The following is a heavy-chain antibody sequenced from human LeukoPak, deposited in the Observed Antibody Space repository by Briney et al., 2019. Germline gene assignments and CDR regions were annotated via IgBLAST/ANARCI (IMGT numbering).Heavy chain of an antibody. CDR3: ARALIGRDSSGYYDWFDP. CDR2: VHHSGST. V-gene: IGHV4-59*01. D-gene: IGHD3-22*01. J-gene: IGHJ5*02. CDR1: SGSISSYY. Sequence: SETLSLTCTVSSGSISSYYWSWVRQPPGKGLEWIGYVHHSGSTNYNPSLRSRVTMSIDTSKNQFSLRLSSVTAADTAVYYCARALIGRDSSGYYDWFDPWGQGTLVTVSS.